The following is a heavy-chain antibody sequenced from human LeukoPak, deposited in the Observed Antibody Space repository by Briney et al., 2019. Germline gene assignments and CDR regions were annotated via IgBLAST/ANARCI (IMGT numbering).Heavy chain of an antibody. D-gene: IGHD4-11*01. CDR3: ASGYSDYADYYNYYMDV. J-gene: IGHJ6*03. Sequence: ASVKVSCKASGYSFTGYYMHWVRQAPGQGLEWMGWINPDSGGTNYAQKFQGRVTMTRDTSITTAYMELSRLTSDDTAEYYCASGYSDYADYYNYYMDVWGKGTTVTVSS. CDR2: INPDSGGT. CDR1: GYSFTGYY. V-gene: IGHV1-2*02.